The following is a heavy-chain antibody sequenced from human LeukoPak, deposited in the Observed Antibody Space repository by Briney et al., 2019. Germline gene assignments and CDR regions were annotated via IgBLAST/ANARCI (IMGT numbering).Heavy chain of an antibody. CDR2: IYHSGST. CDR1: GYSISSGYY. CDR3: ARLGGSYPPYISALLDY. Sequence: KPSETLSLTCTVSGYSISSGYYWGWIRQPPGKGLEWIGSIYHSGSTYYNPSLKSRVTISVDTSKNQFSLKLSSVTAADTAVYYCARLGGSYPPYISALLDYWGQGTLVTVSS. J-gene: IGHJ4*02. V-gene: IGHV4-38-2*02. D-gene: IGHD1-26*01.